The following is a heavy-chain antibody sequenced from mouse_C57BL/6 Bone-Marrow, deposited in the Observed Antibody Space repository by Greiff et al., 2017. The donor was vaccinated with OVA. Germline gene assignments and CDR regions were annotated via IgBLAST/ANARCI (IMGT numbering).Heavy chain of an antibody. CDR2: IDPSDSYT. CDR3: ASNRYGYDDAMDY. Sequence: QVQLQQPGAELVMPGASVKLSCKASGYTFTSYWMHWVKQRPGQGLEWIGEIDPSDSYTNYNQKFKGKSTLTVDKSTSTAYMQLSSLTSEDSAVYYCASNRYGYDDAMDYWGQGTSVTVSS. V-gene: IGHV1-69*01. D-gene: IGHD2-2*01. CDR1: GYTFTSYW. J-gene: IGHJ4*01.